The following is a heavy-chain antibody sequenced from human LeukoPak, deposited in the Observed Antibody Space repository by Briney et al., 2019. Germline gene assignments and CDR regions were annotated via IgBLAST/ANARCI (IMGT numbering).Heavy chain of an antibody. CDR2: IKSNNDGGTT. V-gene: IGHV3-15*01. CDR3: TPVMVEDRGF. D-gene: IGHD2-21*01. J-gene: IGHJ4*02. CDR1: GFVFNKAW. Sequence: GGSLRLSCAAPGFVFNKAWMNWVRQAPGKGPEWVGRIKSNNDGGTTDYASPVEGRFIISRDDSKNTIYLQMNRLIIDDTAIYYCTPVMVEDRGFWGQGTLVTVSS.